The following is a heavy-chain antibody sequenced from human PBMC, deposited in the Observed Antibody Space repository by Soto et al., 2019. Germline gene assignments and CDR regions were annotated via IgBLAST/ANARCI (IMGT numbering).Heavy chain of an antibody. CDR3: ASIMEAFYGMDV. V-gene: IGHV1-2*04. CDR1: GYTFTRHY. Sequence: APVKGSCKAFGYTFTRHYMHWGRQAPGQGLEWMGWINPNSGGTNYAQKFQGWVTMTRDTSISTAYMELSRLRSDDTAVYYCASIMEAFYGMDVWGQGTTVTVSS. CDR2: INPNSGGT. J-gene: IGHJ6*02. D-gene: IGHD2-8*01.